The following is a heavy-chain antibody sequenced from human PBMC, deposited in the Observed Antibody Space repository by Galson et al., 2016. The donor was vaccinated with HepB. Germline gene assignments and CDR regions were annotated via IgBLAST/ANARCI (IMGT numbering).Heavy chain of an antibody. CDR1: GFTFSDYW. CDR3: EGGVN. V-gene: IGHV3-7*03. D-gene: IGHD2-21*01. CDR2: IKKDASQK. J-gene: IGHJ4*02. Sequence: SLRLSCAASGFTFSDYWMNWVRQAPGKGLEWVANIKKDASQKYYVDSVKGRFTISRDNAKNSLYLQMNNLRAEDTAVYYCEGGVNWGQGTLVTVSS.